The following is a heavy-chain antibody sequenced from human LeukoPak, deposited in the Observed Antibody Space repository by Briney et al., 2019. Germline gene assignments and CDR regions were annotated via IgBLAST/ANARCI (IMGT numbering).Heavy chain of an antibody. Sequence: GGSLRLSCAASGFTVDDTYMSWVCQAPGKWLEWVSVVYSGGRTFYADSVKGRFTISRDNSKNTVYLQMNSLRADDTAVYYCARQAAAGLDYWGQGTLVTVSS. CDR3: ARQAAAGLDY. CDR1: GFTVDDTY. V-gene: IGHV3-66*02. CDR2: VYSGGRT. J-gene: IGHJ4*02. D-gene: IGHD6-13*01.